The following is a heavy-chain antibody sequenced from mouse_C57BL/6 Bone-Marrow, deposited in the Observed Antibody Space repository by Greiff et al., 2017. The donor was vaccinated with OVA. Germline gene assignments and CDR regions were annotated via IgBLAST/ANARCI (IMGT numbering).Heavy chain of an antibody. V-gene: IGHV1-81*01. CDR1: GYTFTSYG. CDR3: ARSPYDYYAMDY. J-gene: IGHJ4*01. CDR2: IYPRSGNT. Sequence: LQESGAELARPGASVKLSCKASGYTFTSYGISWVKQRTGPGLEWIGEIYPRSGNTYYNEKFKGKDTLPADKSSSTAYMELRSLTSDDSAVYFCARSPYDYYAMDYWGQGTSVTVSS.